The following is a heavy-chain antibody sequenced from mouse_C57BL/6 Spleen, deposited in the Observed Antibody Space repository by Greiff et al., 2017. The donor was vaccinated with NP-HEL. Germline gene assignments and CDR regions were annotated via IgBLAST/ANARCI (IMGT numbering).Heavy chain of an antibody. CDR1: GYTFTDYY. CDR3: EGRGRRQLRLPYYFDD. D-gene: IGHD3-2*02. V-gene: IGHV1-26*01. CDR2: INPNNGGT. J-gene: IGHJ2*01. Sequence: VQLQQSGPELVKPGASVKISCKASGYTFTDYYMNWVKQSHGKSLEWIGDINPNNGGTSYNQKFKGKATLTVDKSSSTAYMELRSLTSEDSAVYYCEGRGRRQLRLPYYFDDWGQGTTLTVSS.